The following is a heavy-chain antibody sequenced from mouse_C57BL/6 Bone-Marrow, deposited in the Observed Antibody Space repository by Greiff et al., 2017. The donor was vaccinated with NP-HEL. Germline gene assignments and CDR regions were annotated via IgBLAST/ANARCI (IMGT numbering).Heavy chain of an antibody. CDR2: IYPRSGNT. CDR1: GYTFTSYG. Sequence: QVQLQQSGAELARPGASVKLSCKASGYTFTSYGISWVKQRTGQGLEWIGEIYPRSGNTYYNEKFKGKATLTADKSSSTAYMELRSLTSEDSAVYFCARSGITTVVATGYFDVWGTGTTVTVSS. V-gene: IGHV1-81*01. D-gene: IGHD1-1*01. CDR3: ARSGITTVVATGYFDV. J-gene: IGHJ1*03.